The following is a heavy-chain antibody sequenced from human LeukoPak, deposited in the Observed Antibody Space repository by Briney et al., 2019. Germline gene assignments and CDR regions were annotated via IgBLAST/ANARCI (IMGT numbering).Heavy chain of an antibody. CDR3: AKAPVTTCSGAYCYPFDY. V-gene: IGHV3-23*01. J-gene: IGHJ4*02. CDR2: ISVSGNT. CDR1: GFTFSSYW. D-gene: IGHD2-15*01. Sequence: GGSLRLSCAASGFTFSSYWMHWVRQAPGKGLEWVSAISVSGNTYHADSVKGRFTISRDSYKNTLYLQMNSLRAEDAAVYYCAKAPVTTCSGAYCYPFDYWGQGTLVTVSS.